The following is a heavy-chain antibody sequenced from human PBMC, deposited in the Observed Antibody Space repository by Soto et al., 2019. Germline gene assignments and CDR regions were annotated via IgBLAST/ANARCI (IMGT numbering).Heavy chain of an antibody. CDR3: ARAHIYDFWSCFPHPFDY. CDR1: GFTVSSNY. CDR2: IYSGGST. J-gene: IGHJ4*02. Sequence: EVQLVETGGGLIQPGGSLRLSCAASGFTVSSNYMSWVRQAPGKGLEWVSVIYSGGSTYYADSVKGRFTISRDNSKNTLYLQMNSLVAEDTAVYYCARAHIYDFWSCFPHPFDYWGQGTLVTVSS. D-gene: IGHD3-3*01. V-gene: IGHV3-53*02.